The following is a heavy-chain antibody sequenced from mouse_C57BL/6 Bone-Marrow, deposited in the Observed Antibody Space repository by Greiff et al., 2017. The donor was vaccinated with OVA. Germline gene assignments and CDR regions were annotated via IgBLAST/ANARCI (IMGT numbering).Heavy chain of an antibody. CDR1: GFTFSDYG. D-gene: IGHD2-3*01. J-gene: IGHJ2*01. CDR2: ISSGSSTI. V-gene: IGHV5-17*01. Sequence: EVNVVESGGGLVKPGGSLKLSCAASGFTFSDYGMHWVRQAPEKGLEWVAYISSGSSTIYYADTVKGRFTISRDNAKNTLFLQMTSLRSEDTAMYYCATNGYDYFDYWGQGTTLTVSS. CDR3: ATNGYDYFDY.